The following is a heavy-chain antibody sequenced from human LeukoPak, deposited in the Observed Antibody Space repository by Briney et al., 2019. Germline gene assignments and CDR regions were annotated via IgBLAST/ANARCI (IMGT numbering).Heavy chain of an antibody. CDR1: GGSFSGYY. CDR2: INHSGST. Sequence: SETLSLTCAVYGGSFSGYYWSWIRQPPGKGLEWIGEINHSGSTNYNPSLKSRVTISVDTSKNQFSLKLSSVTAADTAVYYCARSAGGPIAARPFLMDYWGQGTLVTVSS. D-gene: IGHD6-6*01. J-gene: IGHJ4*02. CDR3: ARSAGGPIAARPFLMDY. V-gene: IGHV4-34*01.